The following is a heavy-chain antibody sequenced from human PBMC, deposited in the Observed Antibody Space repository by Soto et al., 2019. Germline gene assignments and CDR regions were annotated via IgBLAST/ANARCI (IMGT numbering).Heavy chain of an antibody. J-gene: IGHJ4*02. D-gene: IGHD3-22*01. Sequence: MRLSFTASAVSFISSAMHSVRQAPGQGLEWVAVTSYDGTNKYYADSVKGRFSISRDNSKNTLYLQMNSLRAEDTAVYYCANGYYYDSSGYYLHYWGQGTLVTVSS. CDR1: AVSFISSA. V-gene: IGHV3-30*04. CDR3: ANGYYYDSSGYYLHY. CDR2: TSYDGTNK.